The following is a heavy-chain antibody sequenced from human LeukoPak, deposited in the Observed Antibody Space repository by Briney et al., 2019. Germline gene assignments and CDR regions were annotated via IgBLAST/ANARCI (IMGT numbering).Heavy chain of an antibody. D-gene: IGHD5-18*01. Sequence: NPGGSLRLSCAASGFTFSDYYMSWIRQAPGKGLEWVSYISSSGSTIYYAGSVKGRFTISRDNAKNSLYLQMNSLRAEDTAVYYCARDHLPRRGPYSYGYYWFDPWGQGTLVTVSS. CDR3: ARDHLPRRGPYSYGYYWFDP. CDR1: GFTFSDYY. J-gene: IGHJ5*02. V-gene: IGHV3-11*01. CDR2: ISSSGSTI.